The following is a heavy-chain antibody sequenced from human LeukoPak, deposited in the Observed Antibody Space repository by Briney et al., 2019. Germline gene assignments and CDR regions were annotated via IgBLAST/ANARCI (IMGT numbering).Heavy chain of an antibody. CDR1: GGSIYTGDYY. D-gene: IGHD5/OR15-5a*01. V-gene: IGHV4-39*07. CDR3: ARENIVSTRDFDF. J-gene: IGHJ4*02. Sequence: PSETLSLTCTVSGGSIYTGDYYWAWIRQPPGEALEWIGSLFYSGNMYYSPSLKSRVTMSVDTSKNQFSLNLSSLTAADTAVYYCARENIVSTRDFDFWGRGAQVTVSP. CDR2: LFYSGNM.